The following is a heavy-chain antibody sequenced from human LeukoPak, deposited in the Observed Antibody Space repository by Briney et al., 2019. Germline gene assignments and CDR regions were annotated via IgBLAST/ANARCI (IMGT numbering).Heavy chain of an antibody. CDR1: GYTFTSYD. CDR2: MNPNSGNT. Sequence: ASVKVSCKASGYTFTSYDINWVRQATGQGLEWMGWMNPNSGNTGYAQKFQGRVTMTRNTSISTAYMELSSLRSEDTAVYYCARVPTGRWYSSRWYYYYGMDVWGQGTTVTVSS. V-gene: IGHV1-8*01. D-gene: IGHD4-23*01. CDR3: ARVPTGRWYSSRWYYYYGMDV. J-gene: IGHJ6*02.